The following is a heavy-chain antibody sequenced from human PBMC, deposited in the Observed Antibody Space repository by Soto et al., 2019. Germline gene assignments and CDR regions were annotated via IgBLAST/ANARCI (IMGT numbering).Heavy chain of an antibody. D-gene: IGHD1-7*01. CDR2: INPNSGGT. CDR1: GYTFTGYY. CDR3: AIGITGTTGPHFDY. Sequence: ASVKVSCKASGYTFTGYYMHWVRQAPGQGLEWMGWINPNSGGTNYAQKFQGRVTMTRDTSISTAYMELSRLRSDDTAVYYCAIGITGTTGPHFDYWGQGTLVTVSS. J-gene: IGHJ4*02. V-gene: IGHV1-2*02.